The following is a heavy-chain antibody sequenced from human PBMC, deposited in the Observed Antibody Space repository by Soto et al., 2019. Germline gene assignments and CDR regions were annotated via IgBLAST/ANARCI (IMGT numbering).Heavy chain of an antibody. CDR2: ISAYNGNT. J-gene: IGHJ4*02. V-gene: IGHV1-18*04. D-gene: IGHD5-12*01. Sequence: ASVKVSCKASGYTFTSYGISWVRKAPGQGLEWMGWISAYNGNTNYAQKLQGRVTMTTDTSTSTAYMELRSLRSDDTAVYYCARDLRRGYSGYANYWGQGTLVTVSS. CDR1: GYTFTSYG. CDR3: ARDLRRGYSGYANY.